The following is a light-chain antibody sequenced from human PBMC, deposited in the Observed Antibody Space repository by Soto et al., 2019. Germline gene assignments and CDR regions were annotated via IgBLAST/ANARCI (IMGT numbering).Light chain of an antibody. Sequence: EIVLTQSPGTLSLSPGERATLSCRASQSVSSSYLAWYQQKPGQAPRLLIYGASSRATGIPDRFSDSGSGTEFTLTITSLQPDDFGVYYCQQYKSSSTFGQGTKVDIK. CDR2: GAS. J-gene: IGKJ1*01. CDR3: QQYKSSST. V-gene: IGKV3-20*01. CDR1: QSVSSSY.